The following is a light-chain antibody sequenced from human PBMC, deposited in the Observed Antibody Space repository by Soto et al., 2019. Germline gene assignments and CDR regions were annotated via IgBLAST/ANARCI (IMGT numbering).Light chain of an antibody. J-gene: IGKJ2*01. CDR2: QVS. CDR3: MQGTPGPYT. CDR1: QGLLHSNGDTF. Sequence: DVVMTQSPLSLPVTLGQPASISCRSRQGLLHSNGDTFLSWVQQRPGQSPRRLIYQVSNRDSGGPDRFSGSGSGTDFTLTISRVEAEDVGIYYCMQGTPGPYTGGQGTNLE. V-gene: IGKV2-30*02.